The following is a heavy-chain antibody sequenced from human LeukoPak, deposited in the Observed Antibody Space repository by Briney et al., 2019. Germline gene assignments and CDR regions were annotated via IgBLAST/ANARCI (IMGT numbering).Heavy chain of an antibody. CDR3: AKDLYCSSTSCPATFDY. D-gene: IGHD2-2*01. V-gene: IGHV3-23*01. Sequence: SGGSLRLSCAASGFTLSSYAMSWVRQAPGKGLEWVSAISGSGGSTYYADSVKGRFTISRDNSKNTLYLQMNSLRAEDTAVYYCAKDLYCSSTSCPATFDYWGQGTLVTVSS. J-gene: IGHJ4*02. CDR2: ISGSGGST. CDR1: GFTLSSYA.